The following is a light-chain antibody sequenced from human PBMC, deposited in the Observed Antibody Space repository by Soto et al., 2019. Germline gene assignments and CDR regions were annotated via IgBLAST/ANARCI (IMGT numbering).Light chain of an antibody. V-gene: IGKV3-20*01. J-gene: IGKJ1*01. CDR2: AAS. CDR3: QQYGSSVRT. Sequence: ESVLPQSPDTLYLSPGQRATLSCRAGQSVNSNYLAWYQQRPGQAPRLLIYAASNRVTGIPDRFSGSGSGTDFTLTISRLEPEDFAVYYCQQYGSSVRTFGQGTKVELK. CDR1: QSVNSNY.